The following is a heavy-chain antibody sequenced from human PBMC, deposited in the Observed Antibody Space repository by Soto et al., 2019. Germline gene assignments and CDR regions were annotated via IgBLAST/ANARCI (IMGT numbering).Heavy chain of an antibody. CDR2: ISAYNGNT. J-gene: IGHJ4*02. CDR3: SRDERIYYDSSGYYYFPGGDY. D-gene: IGHD3-22*01. Sequence: GASVKVSCKASGYTFTSYGISWVRQAPGQGLEWMGWISAYNGNTNYAQKLQGRVTMTTDTSTSTAYMELRSLRSDDTAVYYCSRDERIYYDSSGYYYFPGGDYWGQGXLVTVYS. CDR1: GYTFTSYG. V-gene: IGHV1-18*04.